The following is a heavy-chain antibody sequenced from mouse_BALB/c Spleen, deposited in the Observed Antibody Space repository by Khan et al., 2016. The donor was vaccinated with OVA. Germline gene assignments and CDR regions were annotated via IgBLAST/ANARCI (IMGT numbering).Heavy chain of an antibody. CDR3: ARHWVGIMDY. CDR2: ISSAGTYT. V-gene: IGHV5-6*01. CDR1: GFTFSTYG. Sequence: EVELVESGGDLVKPGGSLKLSCAASGFTFSTYGMSWVRQTPDKRLEWVATISSAGTYTYYSDSVKGRFTISRANAKNTLYLQMNSLRSEDSAMYYCARHWVGIMDYWGQGTSLTVSS. J-gene: IGHJ4*01. D-gene: IGHD1-1*01.